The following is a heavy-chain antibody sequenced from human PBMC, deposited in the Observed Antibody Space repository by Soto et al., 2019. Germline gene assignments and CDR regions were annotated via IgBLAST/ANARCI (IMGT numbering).Heavy chain of an antibody. J-gene: IGHJ6*02. V-gene: IGHV3-7*03. Sequence: XGSLSLSCAASGFTFSSYCRSWVRQAPGKGLEWVANIKQDGSEKYYVDSVKGRFTISRDNAKNSLYLQMNSLRAEDTAVYYCARDSPPTTMVRGQNYGMDVWGQGTTVTVPS. CDR1: GFTFSSYC. D-gene: IGHD3-10*01. CDR2: IKQDGSEK. CDR3: ARDSPPTTMVRGQNYGMDV.